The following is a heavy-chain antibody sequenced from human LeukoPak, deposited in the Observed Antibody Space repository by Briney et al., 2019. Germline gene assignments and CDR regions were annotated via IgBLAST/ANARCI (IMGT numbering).Heavy chain of an antibody. CDR2: ISGSGGST. V-gene: IGHV3-23*01. D-gene: IGHD5-12*01. Sequence: GGSLRLSCAASGFTFSSYAMSWARQAPGKGLEWVSAISGSGGSTYYADSVKGRFTISRDNSKNTVLLQMNSLRVEDTAVYYCAKGVGYGGMDVWGQGTTLIVSS. J-gene: IGHJ6*02. CDR1: GFTFSSYA. CDR3: AKGVGYGGMDV.